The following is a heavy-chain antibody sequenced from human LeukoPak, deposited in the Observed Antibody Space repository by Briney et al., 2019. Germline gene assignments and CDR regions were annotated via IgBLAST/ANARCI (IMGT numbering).Heavy chain of an antibody. CDR1: GGSISSYY. Sequence: SETLSLTCTVSGGSISSYYWSWIRQPPGKGLEWIGYIYYSGSTNYNPSLKSRVTISVDTSKNQFSLKLSSVTAADTAVYYCARAGPAPAMVRGVTPPFDYWCQGTLVTVSS. D-gene: IGHD3-10*01. J-gene: IGHJ4*02. V-gene: IGHV4-59*01. CDR2: IYYSGST. CDR3: ARAGPAPAMVRGVTPPFDY.